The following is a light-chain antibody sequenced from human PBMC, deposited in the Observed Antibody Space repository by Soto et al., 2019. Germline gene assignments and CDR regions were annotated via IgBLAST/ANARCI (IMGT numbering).Light chain of an antibody. V-gene: IGKV3-15*01. CDR1: QSVSSN. CDR2: GAS. J-gene: IGKJ1*01. CDR3: QQYNNWPPVT. Sequence: EIVLTHSLAALSVSPCERATLSFSASQSVSSNSAWYQQTPGQAPRLLIYGASTRATGIPARFSGSGSGTEFTLTISSLQSEDFAVYYCQQYNNWPPVTVGQGTKVDI.